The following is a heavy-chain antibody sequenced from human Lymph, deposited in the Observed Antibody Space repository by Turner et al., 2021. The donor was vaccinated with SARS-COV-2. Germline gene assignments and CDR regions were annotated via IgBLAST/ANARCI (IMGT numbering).Heavy chain of an antibody. CDR2: MSGSGGDT. CDR1: GFPFSSYA. J-gene: IGHJ4*02. D-gene: IGHD3-22*01. CDR3: AKGVRGAMIVVVIPYFDY. Sequence: EVQLLESGGGLVQTGGSLRLSGAASGFPFSSYAMIWFRQAPGKGLEWVSAMSGSGGDTYYADSVKGWFNISRDNSKNTLYLQMNSLRAEDTAVYYCAKGVRGAMIVVVIPYFDYWGQGTLVTVSS. V-gene: IGHV3-23*01.